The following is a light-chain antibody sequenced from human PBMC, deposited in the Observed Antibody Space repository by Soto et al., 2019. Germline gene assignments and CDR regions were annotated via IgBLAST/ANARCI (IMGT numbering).Light chain of an antibody. CDR2: DVD. Sequence: QSALAQPASVSGSPGQSITISCTGSSSDIGSYNYVCWYQQRPGKAPKLIIYDVDYRPSGVSHRFSCSRSGNTASLTISGLQAEDEDDYYCSSYTSSSTVIFGGGTKLTVL. J-gene: IGLJ2*01. CDR1: SSDIGSYNY. V-gene: IGLV2-14*03. CDR3: SSYTSSSTVI.